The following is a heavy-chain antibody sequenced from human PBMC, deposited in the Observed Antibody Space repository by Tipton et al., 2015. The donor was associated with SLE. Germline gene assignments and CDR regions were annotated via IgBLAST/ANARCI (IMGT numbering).Heavy chain of an antibody. CDR3: AKDEAARITMVRGAKPHAFDI. V-gene: IGHV3-30*02. CDR1: GFTFSSYG. Sequence: SLRLSCAASGFTFSSYGMHWVRQAPGKGLEWVAFIRYDGSNKYYADSVKGRFTISRDNSKNTLYLQMNSLRAEDTAVYYCAKDEAARITMVRGAKPHAFDIWGQGTMVTVSS. J-gene: IGHJ3*02. D-gene: IGHD3-10*01. CDR2: IRYDGSNK.